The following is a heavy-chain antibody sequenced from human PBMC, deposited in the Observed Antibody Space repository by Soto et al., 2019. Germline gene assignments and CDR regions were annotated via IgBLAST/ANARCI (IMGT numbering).Heavy chain of an antibody. CDR3: ARDEVPDVQNDAFDI. Sequence: ASVKVSGKASGYAFTTYHMHWVLQAPGQGLEWMGMIDPSDGTTTYAQKLQGRVTMTRDTATSTVYMELSSLRSEDTAVYYCARDEVPDVQNDAFDIWGQGTMVTVSS. CDR1: GYAFTTYH. J-gene: IGHJ3*02. CDR2: IDPSDGTT. V-gene: IGHV1-46*04.